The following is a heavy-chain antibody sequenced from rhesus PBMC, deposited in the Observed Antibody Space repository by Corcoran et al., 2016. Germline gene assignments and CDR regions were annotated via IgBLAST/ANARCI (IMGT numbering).Heavy chain of an antibody. CDR2: INSGGGST. D-gene: IGHD4-4*01. CDR3: AKGSMVGFDY. Sequence: PGDGLEWISAINSGGGSTYYADSVKGRFTISRENAKTTLYLQMNSLRAEGTAVYYCAKGSMVGFDYWGQGVLVTVSS. V-gene: IGHV3-14*01. J-gene: IGHJ4*01.